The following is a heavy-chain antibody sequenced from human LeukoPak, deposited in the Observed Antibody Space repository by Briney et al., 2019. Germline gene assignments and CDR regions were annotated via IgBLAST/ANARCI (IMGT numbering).Heavy chain of an antibody. Sequence: SETLSLSCTVSGGSISSGDYYWSWIRQPPGKGLEWIGYIYYSGSTNYNPSLKSRVTISVDTSKNQFSLKLSSVTAADTAVNYCAITSSGFGELIGHDAFDIWGQGTMVTVSS. CDR1: GGSISSGDYY. J-gene: IGHJ3*02. CDR2: IYYSGST. D-gene: IGHD3-10*01. CDR3: AITSSGFGELIGHDAFDI. V-gene: IGHV4-61*08.